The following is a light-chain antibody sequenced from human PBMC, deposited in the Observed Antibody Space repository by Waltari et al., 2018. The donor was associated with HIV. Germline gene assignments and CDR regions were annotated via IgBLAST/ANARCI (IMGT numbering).Light chain of an antibody. CDR3: CSYASGSSIWV. J-gene: IGLJ3*02. CDR2: DFS. Sequence: QSAPTPPASVPGSAGPSLTLSCTVTRAGIGGYTSGPCYQQHPDKPPKFVIYDFSKRPSGVSTRFSGSKSGNTASLTISGLQAEDEAEYFCCSYASGSSIWVFGGGTKLTVL. CDR1: RAGIGGYTS. V-gene: IGLV2-14*03.